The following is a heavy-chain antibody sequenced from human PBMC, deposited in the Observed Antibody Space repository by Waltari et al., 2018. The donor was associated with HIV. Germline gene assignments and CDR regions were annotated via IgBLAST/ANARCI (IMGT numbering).Heavy chain of an antibody. CDR2: IYTSGST. CDR3: ARRGIQLWFYAFDI. D-gene: IGHD5-18*01. Sequence: VQLQQPGPGPVKPSQTLPLTCPVSGCPIRRGSYYRRWIRQPAGKGLEWIGRIYTSGSTNYNPSLKSRVTISVDTSKNQFSLKLSSVTAADTAVYYCARRGIQLWFYAFDIWGQGTMVTVSS. CDR1: GCPIRRGSYY. J-gene: IGHJ3*02. V-gene: IGHV4-61*02.